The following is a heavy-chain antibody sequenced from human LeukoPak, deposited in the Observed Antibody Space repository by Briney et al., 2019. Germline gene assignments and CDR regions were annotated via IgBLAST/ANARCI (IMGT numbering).Heavy chain of an antibody. V-gene: IGHV4-59*01. CDR3: ARAGTVMVFFDT. D-gene: IGHD5-18*01. CDR2: IYYTGGT. CDR1: GGSINSYY. J-gene: IGHJ3*02. Sequence: SETLSLTCTVSGGSINSYYWSWIRQPPGKGLEWIGYIYYTGGTNYNPSLKSRVTISLDTSKNQFSLRLSSVTAADTAVYYCARAGTVMVFFDTWGQGTMVTVSS.